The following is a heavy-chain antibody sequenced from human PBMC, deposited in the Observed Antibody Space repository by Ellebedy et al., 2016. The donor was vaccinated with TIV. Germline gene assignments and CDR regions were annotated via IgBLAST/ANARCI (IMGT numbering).Heavy chain of an antibody. D-gene: IGHD4-17*01. CDR1: GFSFRSYW. V-gene: IGHV3-7*01. J-gene: IGHJ5*02. Sequence: GESLKLSCVASGFSFRSYWMSWVRQAPGKGLEWVANIYQDGSNQYYVDYVKGRFTISRDTANKSLFLQMNSLRGEDTAVYYCARRGSYGDYAVQINSWCDRWGRGTLVTVSS. CDR2: IYQDGSNQ. CDR3: ARRGSYGDYAVQINSWCDR.